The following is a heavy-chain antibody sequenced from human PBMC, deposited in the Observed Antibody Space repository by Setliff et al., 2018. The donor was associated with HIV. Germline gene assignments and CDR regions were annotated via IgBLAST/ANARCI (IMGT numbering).Heavy chain of an antibody. V-gene: IGHV4-59*11. CDR2: IYYSGST. CDR3: ASTYCGGDCYSRYFQH. CDR1: GGSISSHY. Sequence: SETLSLTCTISGGSISSHYWSWIRQPPGKGLEWIGSIYYSGSTNYNPSLKSRVTISVDTSKNQFSLKLSSVTAADTAVYYCASTYCGGDCYSRYFQHWGQGTLVTVSS. J-gene: IGHJ1*01. D-gene: IGHD2-21*02.